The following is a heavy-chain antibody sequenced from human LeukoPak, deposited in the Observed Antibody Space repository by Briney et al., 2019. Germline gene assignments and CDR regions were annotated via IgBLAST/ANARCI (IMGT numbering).Heavy chain of an antibody. J-gene: IGHJ6*03. V-gene: IGHV3-30*02. D-gene: IGHD5-18*01. CDR1: GFTFSSYG. Sequence: GGSLRLSCAASGFTFSSYGMHWVRQAPGKGLEWVAFIRYDGSNKYYADSVKGRFTISRDNSKNTLYLQMNSLRAEDTAVYYCAKDGARGYSYGTLYYYYMDVWGKGTTVTIPS. CDR2: IRYDGSNK. CDR3: AKDGARGYSYGTLYYYYMDV.